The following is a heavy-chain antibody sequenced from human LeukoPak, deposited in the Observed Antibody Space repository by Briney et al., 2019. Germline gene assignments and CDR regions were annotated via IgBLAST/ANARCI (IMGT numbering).Heavy chain of an antibody. V-gene: IGHV3-23*01. CDR1: GFTFSSYA. Sequence: PGGSLRLSCAASGFTFSSYAMSWVRQAPGKGLEWVSAISGSGGSTYYADSVKGRFTISRDNSKNTLYLQMNSLRAEDTAVYYCAKDLLPATKGTPFDYWGQGTLVTVSS. CDR3: AKDLLPATKGTPFDY. CDR2: ISGSGGST. D-gene: IGHD3-10*01. J-gene: IGHJ4*02.